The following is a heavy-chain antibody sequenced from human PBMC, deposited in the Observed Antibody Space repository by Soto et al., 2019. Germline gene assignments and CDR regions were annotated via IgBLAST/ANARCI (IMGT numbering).Heavy chain of an antibody. J-gene: IGHJ6*02. CDR3: ASGTSWGSDYYGMDV. CDR1: GGTFSSYA. Sequence: QVQLVQSGAEVKKPGSSVKVSCKASGGTFSSYAISWVRQAPGQGLEWMGGIIPILGTANNAQKFQGRDTITADESTSTDYMERSSLRSEDRAVYYCASGTSWGSDYYGMDVWGQGTTVTVSS. CDR2: IIPILGTA. V-gene: IGHV1-69*01. D-gene: IGHD7-27*01.